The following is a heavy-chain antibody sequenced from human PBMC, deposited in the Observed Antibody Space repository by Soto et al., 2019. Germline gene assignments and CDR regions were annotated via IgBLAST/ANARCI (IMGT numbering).Heavy chain of an antibody. CDR1: GGSISSYY. CDR2: IYYSGST. J-gene: IGHJ4*02. V-gene: IGHV4-59*12. CDR3: ARVSYYYDSSGYHGVLYYFDY. D-gene: IGHD3-22*01. Sequence: SLTCTFSGGSISSYYWSWIRQPPGKGLEWIGYIYYSGSTYYNPSLKSRVTISVDTSKNQFSLKLSSVTAADTAVYYCARVSYYYDSSGYHGVLYYFDYWGQGTLVTVSS.